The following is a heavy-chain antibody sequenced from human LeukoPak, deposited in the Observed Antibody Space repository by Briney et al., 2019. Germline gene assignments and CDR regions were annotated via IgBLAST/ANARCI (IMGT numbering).Heavy chain of an antibody. D-gene: IGHD3-10*01. J-gene: IGHJ4*02. Sequence: PGGSLRLSCAASGFTFSSYSMNWVRQAPGKGLEWVSYISSSSSTIYYADSVKGRFTISRDNAKNSLYLQMNSLRAEDTAVYYCARDFHLYGSGSYSDYWGQGTLVTVSS. CDR3: ARDFHLYGSGSYSDY. V-gene: IGHV3-48*04. CDR1: GFTFSSYS. CDR2: ISSSSSTI.